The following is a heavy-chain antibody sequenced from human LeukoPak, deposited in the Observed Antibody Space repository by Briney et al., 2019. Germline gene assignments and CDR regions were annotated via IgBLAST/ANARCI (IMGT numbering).Heavy chain of an antibody. CDR1: GFTFGAYP. Sequence: PGRSLRLSCTASGFTFGAYPMSWFRQAPEKGLEWVGFIRSKGYGGTTEYAASVKGRFTISRDDSKNIAYLQMNSLKTEDTAVYFCTRDYGDVEYWGQGTLVTVSS. CDR3: TRDYGDVEY. CDR2: IRSKGYGGTT. D-gene: IGHD4-17*01. J-gene: IGHJ4*02. V-gene: IGHV3-49*03.